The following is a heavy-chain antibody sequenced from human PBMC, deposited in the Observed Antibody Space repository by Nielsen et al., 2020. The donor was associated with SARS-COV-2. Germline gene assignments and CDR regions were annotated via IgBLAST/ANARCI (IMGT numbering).Heavy chain of an antibody. V-gene: IGHV3-33*08. D-gene: IGHD3-9*01. Sequence: GESLKISCAASGFTFSSYGMHWVRQAPGKGLEWVAVIWYDGSNKYYADSVKGRFTISRDNSKNTLYLQMNSLRAEDTAVYYCARVVTYYDFLTGHQDSWGQGTLVTVSS. CDR2: IWYDGSNK. J-gene: IGHJ4*02. CDR1: GFTFSSYG. CDR3: ARVVTYYDFLTGHQDS.